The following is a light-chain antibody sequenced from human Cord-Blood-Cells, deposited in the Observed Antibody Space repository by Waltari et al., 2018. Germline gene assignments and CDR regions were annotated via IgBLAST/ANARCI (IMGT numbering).Light chain of an antibody. CDR2: EVS. V-gene: IGLV2-14*01. J-gene: IGLJ2*01. CDR3: SSYTSSSTLV. Sequence: QSALTQPASVSGSPGQSITISCTGTSSDVGGYNYVSWYQQHPGKAPKLIIYEVSNRPAGVSNRFSGSNSGHTASLTISGLQAEDEADYYCSSYTSSSTLVFGGGTKLTVL. CDR1: SSDVGGYNY.